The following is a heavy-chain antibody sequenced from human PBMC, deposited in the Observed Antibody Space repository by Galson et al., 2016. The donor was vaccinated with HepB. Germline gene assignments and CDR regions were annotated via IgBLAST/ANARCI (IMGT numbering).Heavy chain of an antibody. CDR1: GFKFSSYG. Sequence: SLRLSCAASGFKFSSYGMHWVRQAPGKGLEWLAVTSYDGNTKYYAGSVKGRFTISGDNSRDTLFLQMRGLRREDTAVYYCAKVVDYTSTSGPDYWGQGTLVIVSS. CDR3: AKVVDYTSTSGPDY. D-gene: IGHD3-16*01. CDR2: TSYDGNTK. J-gene: IGHJ4*02. V-gene: IGHV3-30*18.